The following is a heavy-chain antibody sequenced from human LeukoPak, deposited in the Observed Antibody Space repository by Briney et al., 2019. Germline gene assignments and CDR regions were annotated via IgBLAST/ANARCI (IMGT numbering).Heavy chain of an antibody. D-gene: IGHD6-6*01. J-gene: IGHJ4*02. Sequence: PSETLSLTCAVHGGSFSGYYWSRIRQPPGKGLEWIGEINHSGSTNYNPSLKSRVTISVDTSKNQFSLKLSSVTAADTAVYYCARGWKSSSSLVEFDYWGQGALVTVSS. V-gene: IGHV4-34*01. CDR3: ARGWKSSSSLVEFDY. CDR1: GGSFSGYY. CDR2: INHSGST.